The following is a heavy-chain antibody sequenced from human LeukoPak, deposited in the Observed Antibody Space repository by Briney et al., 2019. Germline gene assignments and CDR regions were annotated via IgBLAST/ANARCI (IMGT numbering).Heavy chain of an antibody. J-gene: IGHJ4*02. CDR1: GYTFTSYG. D-gene: IGHD3-9*01. Sequence: ASVKVSCKASGYTFTSYGISWVRQAPGQGLEWMGWISAYNGNTNYAQKLQGRVTMTTDTSTSTAYMELRSLRSDDTAAYYCARGGVLRYFDWSSIFDYWGQGTLVTVSS. V-gene: IGHV1-18*04. CDR2: ISAYNGNT. CDR3: ARGGVLRYFDWSSIFDY.